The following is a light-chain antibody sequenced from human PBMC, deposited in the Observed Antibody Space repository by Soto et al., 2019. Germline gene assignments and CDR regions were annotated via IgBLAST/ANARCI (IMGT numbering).Light chain of an antibody. J-gene: IGLJ2*01. V-gene: IGLV2-14*01. CDR3: SSYTSKSILI. Sequence: QSVLTQPASVSGSPGQSITISCAGNMRDVGAYNLVSCYQQHPGRAPQLISYEVRNRPSGISFRFSGSKSGNTASLTISGLQAEDEADYYCSSYTSKSILIFGGGTKVTVL. CDR1: MRDVGAYNL. CDR2: EVR.